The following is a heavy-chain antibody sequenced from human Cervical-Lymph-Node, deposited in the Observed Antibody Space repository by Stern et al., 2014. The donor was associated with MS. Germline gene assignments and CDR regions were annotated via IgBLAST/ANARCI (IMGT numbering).Heavy chain of an antibody. CDR2: INPNSDDT. CDR3: AIANYGETDY. V-gene: IGHV1-2*06. D-gene: IGHD4-17*01. J-gene: IGHJ4*02. Sequence: QEQLVQSGAEVRKPGASVKVSCKASGYTFNGYYIHWVRQAPGQGLEWMGRINPNSDDTDYAQKFQGRVTMTRDSSISTAYMEVSTLGSDDTAVYYCAIANYGETDYWGQGTLVTVSS. CDR1: GYTFNGYY.